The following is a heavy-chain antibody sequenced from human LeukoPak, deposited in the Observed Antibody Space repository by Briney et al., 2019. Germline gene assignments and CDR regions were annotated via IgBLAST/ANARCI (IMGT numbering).Heavy chain of an antibody. Sequence: GGSLRLSCAASGFTFDDYAMHWVRQAPGKGLEWVSGISWNSGSIGYADSVKGRFTISRDNAKNSLYLQMNSLRAEDTAVYYCARDSDPHQLTYAFDIWGQGTMVTVSS. CDR2: ISWNSGSI. V-gene: IGHV3-9*01. J-gene: IGHJ3*02. CDR3: ARDSDPHQLTYAFDI. D-gene: IGHD2-2*01. CDR1: GFTFDDYA.